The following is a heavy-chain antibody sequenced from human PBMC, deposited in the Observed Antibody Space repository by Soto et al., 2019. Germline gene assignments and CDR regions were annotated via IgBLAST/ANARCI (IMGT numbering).Heavy chain of an antibody. J-gene: IGHJ1*01. D-gene: IGHD4-17*01. V-gene: IGHV3-23*01. CDR1: GFTFSSYA. CDR2: ISGSGGST. Sequence: EVQLLESGGGLVQPGGSLRLSCAASGFTFSSYAMSWVRQAPGKGLEWVSAISGSGGSTYYADSVKGRFTISRDNSKNTLYLQMNSLRAEDTAVYYCAKDGGPYGDYVLYFQHWGQGTLVTVSS. CDR3: AKDGGPYGDYVLYFQH.